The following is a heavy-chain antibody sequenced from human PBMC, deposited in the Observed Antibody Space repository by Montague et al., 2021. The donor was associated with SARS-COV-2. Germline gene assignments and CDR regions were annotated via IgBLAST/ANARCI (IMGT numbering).Heavy chain of an antibody. Sequence: SETLSLTSTLSGGSISSYYWSWIRQPPRKGLEWIGYIYYSGSTNYNPSLKSRVTISVDTSKNQFSLKLSSVTAADTAVYYCARDRRFLEWPGLYYYYGMDVWGQGTTVTVSS. CDR2: IYYSGST. CDR1: GGSISSYY. V-gene: IGHV4-59*01. J-gene: IGHJ6*02. D-gene: IGHD3-3*01. CDR3: ARDRRFLEWPGLYYYYGMDV.